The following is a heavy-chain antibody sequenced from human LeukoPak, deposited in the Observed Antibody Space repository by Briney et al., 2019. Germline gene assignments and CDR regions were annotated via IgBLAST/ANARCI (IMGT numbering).Heavy chain of an antibody. V-gene: IGHV3-23*01. CDR1: GFTLSSYW. D-gene: IGHD3-3*01. J-gene: IGHJ4*02. CDR3: AKDQPIFGVVIMRGYYFDY. Sequence: PGGSLRHSCAASGFTLSSYWIYWVRHAPGKGLEWVAGISGSGENTHYADSVKGRFTISRDNSKNTLYLQMDTLRAEDTAVYYCAKDQPIFGVVIMRGYYFDYWGQGTLVTVSS. CDR2: ISGSGENT.